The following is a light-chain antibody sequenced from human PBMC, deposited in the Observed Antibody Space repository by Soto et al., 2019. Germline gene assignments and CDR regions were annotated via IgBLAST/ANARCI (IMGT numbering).Light chain of an antibody. CDR1: SSNIGSNT. J-gene: IGLJ2*01. CDR2: SNH. CDR3: AAWDDSLNGPV. Sequence: QSVLTQPPSASGTPGQRVTISCSGSSSNIGSNTVNWYQQLPGTAPKLLFYSNHQRPSGVPDRLTGSKSGTSASLAISGLQSEDEADYYCAAWDDSLNGPVFGGGTQLTVL. V-gene: IGLV1-44*01.